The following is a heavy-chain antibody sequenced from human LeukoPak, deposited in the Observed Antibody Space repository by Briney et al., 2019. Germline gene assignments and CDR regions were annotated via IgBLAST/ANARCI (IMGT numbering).Heavy chain of an antibody. CDR2: INSDGSST. CDR3: ARGRSIAVAFA. J-gene: IGHJ3*01. D-gene: IGHD6-19*01. V-gene: IGHV3-74*01. CDR1: GFTFSSYW. Sequence: GGSLRLSCAASGFTFSSYWMHWVRQGPGKGLVWVSRINSDGSSTSYADSVKGRFTISRDNAKNTLYLQMNSLRAEDTAVYYCARGRSIAVAFAWGQGTMVTVSS.